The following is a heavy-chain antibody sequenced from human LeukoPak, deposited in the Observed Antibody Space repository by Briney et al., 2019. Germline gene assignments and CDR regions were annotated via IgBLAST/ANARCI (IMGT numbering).Heavy chain of an antibody. CDR2: ISYAGSNI. J-gene: IGHJ2*01. CDR3: ARDYYYGNSGYYYLDWYFDL. CDR1: GFTFSIYA. D-gene: IGHD3-22*01. V-gene: IGHV3-30*04. Sequence: PGGSLRLSCAASGFTFSIYAMHWIRQAPGKGLEWVSVISYAGSNIYYADSVKGRFTISRDNAENTLYLQMNSLRAEDTAVYYCARDYYYGNSGYYYLDWYFDLWGRGTLVTVSS.